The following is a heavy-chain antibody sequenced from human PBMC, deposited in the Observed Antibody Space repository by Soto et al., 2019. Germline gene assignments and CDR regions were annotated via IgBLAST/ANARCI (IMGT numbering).Heavy chain of an antibody. Sequence: QVQLVQSGAEVMKPGASVKVSCKASGYTFTVYHMYWVRQAPGQGLEWMGWINPNNGGTSYSQKFQDRVTLTRHTSISTAYMELTRLTSDDTAVYYCARGGDYYYGMDVWGQGTTVTVSS. CDR1: GYTFTVYH. V-gene: IGHV1-2*02. CDR2: INPNNGGT. D-gene: IGHD3-16*01. J-gene: IGHJ6*02. CDR3: ARGGDYYYGMDV.